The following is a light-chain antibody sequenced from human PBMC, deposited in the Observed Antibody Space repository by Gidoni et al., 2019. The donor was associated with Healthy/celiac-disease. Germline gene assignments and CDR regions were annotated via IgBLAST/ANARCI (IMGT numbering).Light chain of an antibody. CDR3: QQRSNWTPLT. CDR1: QSVSSY. V-gene: IGKV3-11*01. Sequence: EIVLTHSPATLSLSPGARAPLSCRASQSVSSYLAWYQQKPGQAPRHLIYDASNRATGIPARFSGSGSGTDFTLTISSIEPEDFAVYYCQQRSNWTPLTFGGGTKVEIK. CDR2: DAS. J-gene: IGKJ4*01.